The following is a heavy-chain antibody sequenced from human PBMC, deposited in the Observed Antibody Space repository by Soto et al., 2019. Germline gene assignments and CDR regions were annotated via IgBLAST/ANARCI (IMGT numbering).Heavy chain of an antibody. CDR1: GFTFSSYS. D-gene: IGHD6-19*01. J-gene: IGHJ4*02. V-gene: IGHV3-21*01. CDR2: IRSSSSYI. Sequence: EVQLVESGGGLVKPGGSLRLSCAASGFTFSSYSMNWVRQAPGKGLEWVSSIRSSSSYIYYADSVKGRFTISRDNAKNSLYLQMNSLRAEDTAVYYCARDRGVAAPFDYWGQGTLVTVSS. CDR3: ARDRGVAAPFDY.